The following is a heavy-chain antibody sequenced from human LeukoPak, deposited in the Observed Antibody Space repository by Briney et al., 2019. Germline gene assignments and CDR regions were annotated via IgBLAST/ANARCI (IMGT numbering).Heavy chain of an antibody. D-gene: IGHD2-2*01. Sequence: GGSLRLSCAASGFTFKSYGMHWVRQAPGKGLAWVAVISYDGRNKDYADSVKGRFTISRDNSKNTLYLQMNSLRAEDTAVYYCAKSRLRYCSSTSCYLFDYWGQGTLVTVSS. CDR3: AKSRLRYCSSTSCYLFDY. CDR2: ISYDGRNK. V-gene: IGHV3-30*18. J-gene: IGHJ4*02. CDR1: GFTFKSYG.